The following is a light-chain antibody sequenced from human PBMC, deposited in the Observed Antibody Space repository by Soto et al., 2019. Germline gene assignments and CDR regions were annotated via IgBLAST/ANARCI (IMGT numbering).Light chain of an antibody. CDR2: EGS. CDR1: SSDVGTYNL. J-gene: IGLJ2*01. V-gene: IGLV2-23*01. CDR3: CSFAVGSTLV. Sequence: QSALTRPASVSGSPGQSITISCTGTSSDVGTYNLVSWHQHHPGKAPKLIIYEGSKRPSGVSNRFSGSKSGNTASLTISGLQAEDEADYYCCSFAVGSTLVFGGGTQLTVL.